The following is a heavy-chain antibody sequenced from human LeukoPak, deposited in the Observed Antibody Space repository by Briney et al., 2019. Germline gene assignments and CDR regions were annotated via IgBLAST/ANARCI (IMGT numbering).Heavy chain of an antibody. CDR2: INHSGRT. V-gene: IGHV4-34*01. D-gene: IGHD3-9*01. CDR3: AGGKRYFDWLWFDP. J-gene: IGHJ5*02. CDR1: GGSFSVYY. Sequence: SETLSFTCAVYGGSFSVYYWSWIRQPPGKGLEWIREINHSGRTNYNPSLKSRVTISVDTSKNQFSLKLSSVTAADTFVFHAAGGKRYFDWLWFDPWGQGTLITVSS.